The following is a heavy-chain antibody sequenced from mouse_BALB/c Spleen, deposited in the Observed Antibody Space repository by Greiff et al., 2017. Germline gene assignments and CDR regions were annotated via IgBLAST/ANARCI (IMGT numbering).Heavy chain of an antibody. J-gene: IGHJ3*01. CDR2: INPSSGYT. V-gene: IGHV1-4*02. D-gene: IGHD2-4*01. Sequence: VQLQQSAAELARPGASVKMSCKASGYTFTSYTMHWVKQRPGQGLEWIGYINPSSGYTEYNQKFKDKTTLTADKSSSTAYMQLSSLTSEDSAVYYCARFDYDEGFAYWGQGTLVTVSA. CDR1: GYTFTSYT. CDR3: ARFDYDEGFAY.